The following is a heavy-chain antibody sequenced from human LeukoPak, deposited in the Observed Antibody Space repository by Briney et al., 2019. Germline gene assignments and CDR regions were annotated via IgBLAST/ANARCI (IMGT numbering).Heavy chain of an antibody. CDR3: ASLKNYYDSSGYLVTDAFDI. CDR1: GYTFTSYG. V-gene: IGHV1-18*01. J-gene: IGHJ3*02. D-gene: IGHD3-22*01. CDR2: ISAYNGNT. Sequence: ASVKVSCKASGYTFTSYGISWVRQAPGQGLEWMGWISAYNGNTNYAQKLQGRVTMTTDTSTSTAYMELRSLKSDDTAVYYCASLKNYYDSSGYLVTDAFDIWGQGTMVTVSS.